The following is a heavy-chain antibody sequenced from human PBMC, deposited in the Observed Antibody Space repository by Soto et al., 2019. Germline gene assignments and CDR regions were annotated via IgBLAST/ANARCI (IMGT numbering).Heavy chain of an antibody. D-gene: IGHD3-10*01. V-gene: IGHV3-30*04. CDR3: ARDMYSSDFFVKGFGA. CDR1: GFTFSNYA. CDR2: ISHDGINK. Sequence: QVRLVESGGGVVQPGRSLRLSCTASGFTFSNYAMYWFRQPPGKGLEWVAVISHDGINKYYADSVKGRVTVSRDNSNHGSALELNSLRVEDPAMYYCARDMYSSDFFVKGFGAWGDGGLVTVSS. J-gene: IGHJ5*01.